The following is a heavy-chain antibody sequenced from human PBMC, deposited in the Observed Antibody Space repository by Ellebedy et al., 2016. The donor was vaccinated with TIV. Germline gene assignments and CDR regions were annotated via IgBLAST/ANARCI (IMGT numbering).Heavy chain of an antibody. CDR3: AKWLGYCSSTSCYGMDV. J-gene: IGHJ6*02. CDR2: ISGSGGST. D-gene: IGHD2-2*01. CDR1: GFTFSSYA. V-gene: IGHV3-23*01. Sequence: GGSLRLXXAASGFTFSSYAMSWVRQAPGKGLEWVSAISGSGGSTYYADSVKGRFTISRDNAKNSLYLQMNSLRDEDTAVYYCAKWLGYCSSTSCYGMDVWGQGTTVTVSS.